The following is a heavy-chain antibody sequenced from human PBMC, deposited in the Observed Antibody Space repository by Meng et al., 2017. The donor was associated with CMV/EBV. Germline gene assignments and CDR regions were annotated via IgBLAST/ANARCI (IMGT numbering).Heavy chain of an antibody. Sequence: GESLKISCAVSGFTLSTYTMNWLRQAPGKGLEWVSSISGSSSYMYYADSVRGRFTISRDNANNLVWLQMNSLRAEDTAVYCCARGSNWGDHWGQGTLVTVSS. CDR1: GFTLSTYT. J-gene: IGHJ4*02. V-gene: IGHV3-21*01. CDR2: ISGSSSYM. CDR3: ARGSNWGDH. D-gene: IGHD3-16*01.